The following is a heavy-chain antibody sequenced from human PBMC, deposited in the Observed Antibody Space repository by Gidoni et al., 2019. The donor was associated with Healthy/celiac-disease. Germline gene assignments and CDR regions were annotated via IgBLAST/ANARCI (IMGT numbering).Heavy chain of an antibody. CDR3: ARDRPRSYYYGMDV. CDR1: GGTFSSYA. CDR2: IIPILCTA. Sequence: QVKLVQSGAEVKKPGYSVKVSCKASGGTFSSYAISWVRQSPGQGLEWMGGIIPILCTANYAQKFQGRVTITADESTSTAYMELSSLRSEDTAVYYCARDRPRSYYYGMDVWGQGTTVTVSS. V-gene: IGHV1-69*01. J-gene: IGHJ6*02.